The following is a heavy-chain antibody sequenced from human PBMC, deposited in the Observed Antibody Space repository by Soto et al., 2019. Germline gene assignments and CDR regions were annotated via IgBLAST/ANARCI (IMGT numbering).Heavy chain of an antibody. V-gene: IGHV4-59*01. J-gene: IGHJ6*02. CDR2: IYYSGST. CDR1: GCSISSYY. Sequence: SETLSLTCTVSGCSISSYYWSWIRQPPGKGLEWIGYIYYSGSTNYNPSLKSRVTISVDTSKNQFSLKLSSVTAADTAVYYCARDNYYGMDVWGQGTTVTVSS. CDR3: ARDNYYGMDV.